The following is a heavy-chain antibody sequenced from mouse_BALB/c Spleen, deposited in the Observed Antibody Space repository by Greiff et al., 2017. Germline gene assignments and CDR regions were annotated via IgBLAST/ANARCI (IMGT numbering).Heavy chain of an antibody. CDR1: GYTFSSYW. V-gene: IGHV1-9*01. J-gene: IGHJ4*01. Sequence: VQLQESGAELMKPGASVKISCKATGYTFSSYWIEWVKQRPGHGLEWIGEILPGSGSTNYNEKFKGKATFTADTSSNTAYMQLSSLTSEDSAVYYCARWGYGSSYVYYAMDYWGQGTSVTVSS. CDR3: ARWGYGSSYVYYAMDY. CDR2: ILPGSGST. D-gene: IGHD1-1*01.